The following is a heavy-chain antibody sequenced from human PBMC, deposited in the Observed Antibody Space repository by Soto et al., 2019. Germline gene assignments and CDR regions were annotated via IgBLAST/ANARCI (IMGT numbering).Heavy chain of an antibody. Sequence: EVQLVESGGGLVKPGGSLRLSCAASGFTFSNAWMNWVRQAPGKGLEWVGRIKSKTDGGTTDYAAPVKGRFTISRDDSKNTLYLQMNSLKTEDTAVYYCTTDNPYDSSGYCFDYWGQGTLVTVSS. CDR1: GFTFSNAW. V-gene: IGHV3-15*07. J-gene: IGHJ4*02. CDR2: IKSKTDGGTT. D-gene: IGHD3-22*01. CDR3: TTDNPYDSSGYCFDY.